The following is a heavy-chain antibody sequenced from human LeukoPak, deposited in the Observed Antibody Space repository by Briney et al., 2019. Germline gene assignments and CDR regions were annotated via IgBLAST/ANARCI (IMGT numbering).Heavy chain of an antibody. CDR1: GFTFSDYY. J-gene: IGHJ4*02. V-gene: IGHV4-34*08. Sequence: PGGSLRLSCAASGFTFSDYYMSWIRQPPGKGLEWIGEINHSGSTNYNPSLKSRVTISVDTSKNQFSLKLSSVTAADTAVYYCATCRGSYRCYFDYWGQGTLVTVSS. CDR3: ATCRGSYRCYFDY. CDR2: INHSGST. D-gene: IGHD1-26*01.